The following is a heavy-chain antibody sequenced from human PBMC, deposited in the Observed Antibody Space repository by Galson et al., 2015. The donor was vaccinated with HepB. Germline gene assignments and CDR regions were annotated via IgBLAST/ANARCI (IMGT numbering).Heavy chain of an antibody. V-gene: IGHV3-48*02. CDR1: GFTFSSYS. Sequence: SLRLSCAASGFTFSSYSMNWVRQAPGKGLEWVSYISSSSSTIYYADSVKGRFTISRDNAKNSLYLQMNSLRDEDTAVYYCARVNSSGSNRPRGNWFDPWGQGTLVTVSS. CDR3: ARVNSSGSNRPRGNWFDP. CDR2: ISSSSSTI. J-gene: IGHJ5*02. D-gene: IGHD6-19*01.